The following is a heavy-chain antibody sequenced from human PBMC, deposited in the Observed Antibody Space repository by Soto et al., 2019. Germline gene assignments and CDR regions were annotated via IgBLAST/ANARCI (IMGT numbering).Heavy chain of an antibody. Sequence: SETLSLTCTVSGGSISSSSYYWGWIRQPPGKGLEWIGSIYYSGSTYYNPSLKSRVTISVDTSKNQFSLKLSSVTAADTAVYYCARFIVSGELGIPYFDYWGQGTLVTVSS. D-gene: IGHD7-27*01. CDR2: IYYSGST. V-gene: IGHV4-39*01. CDR1: GGSISSSSYY. J-gene: IGHJ4*02. CDR3: ARFIVSGELGIPYFDY.